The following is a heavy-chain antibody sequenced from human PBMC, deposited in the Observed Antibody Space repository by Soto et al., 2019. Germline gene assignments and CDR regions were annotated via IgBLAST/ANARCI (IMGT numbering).Heavy chain of an antibody. D-gene: IGHD1-26*01. CDR3: GTIRAESGTALVY. CDR1: GYSFISSW. V-gene: IGHV5-51*01. J-gene: IGHJ4*02. Sequence: GESLKISCQASGYSFISSWIGWVRQMPGKGLEWMGIIYPGDSDTRYSPSFQGQVTISADKSTSTAYLQWSSLKASDTATYYSGTIRAESGTALVYWGPGALVKVSS. CDR2: IYPGDSDT.